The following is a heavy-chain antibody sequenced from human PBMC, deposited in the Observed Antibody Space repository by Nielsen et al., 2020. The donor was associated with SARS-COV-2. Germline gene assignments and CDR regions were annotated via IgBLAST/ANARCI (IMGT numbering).Heavy chain of an antibody. CDR3: ARNGVPQGPYFDY. CDR1: GGSISSGDYY. V-gene: IGHV4-30-4*01. CDR2: IYYSGST. Sequence: SETLSLTCTVSGGSISSGDYYWSWIRQPPGKGLEWIGYIYYSGSTYYNPSLKSRVTISVDTSKNQFSLKLSSVTAADTAVYYCARNGVPQGPYFDYWGQGTLVTVSS. J-gene: IGHJ4*02. D-gene: IGHD3-10*01.